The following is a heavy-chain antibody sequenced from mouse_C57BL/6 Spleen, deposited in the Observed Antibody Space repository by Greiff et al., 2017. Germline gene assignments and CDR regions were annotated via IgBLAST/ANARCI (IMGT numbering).Heavy chain of an antibody. J-gene: IGHJ3*01. Sequence: QVQLKQPGTELVKPGASVKLSCKASGYTFTSYWMHWVKQRPGQGLEWIGNINPSNGGTNYNEKFKSKATLTVDKSSSTAYMQLSSLTSEDSAVYYCAKGGGYGGAWFAYWGQGTLVTVSA. CDR1: GYTFTSYW. D-gene: IGHD2-2*01. CDR3: AKGGGYGGAWFAY. CDR2: INPSNGGT. V-gene: IGHV1-53*01.